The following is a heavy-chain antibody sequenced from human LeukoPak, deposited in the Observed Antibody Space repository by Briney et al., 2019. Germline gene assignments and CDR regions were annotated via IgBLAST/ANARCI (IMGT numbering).Heavy chain of an antibody. CDR2: ISLSGVT. CDR1: GGSISSTNW. V-gene: IGHV4-4*02. J-gene: IGHJ3*02. CDR3: ARGGYFDKEAFDI. Sequence: SETLSLTCGVSGGSISSTNWWSWVRQPPGQGLEWIGEISLSGVTNYNPSLKSRVTMSLDRSKNHLSLTLTSVTAADTAVYYCARGGYFDKEAFDIWGQGTMVTVSS. D-gene: IGHD5-12*01.